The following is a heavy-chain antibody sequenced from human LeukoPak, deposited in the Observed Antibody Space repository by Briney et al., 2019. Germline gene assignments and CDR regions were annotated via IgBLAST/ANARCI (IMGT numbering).Heavy chain of an antibody. J-gene: IGHJ6*02. V-gene: IGHV3-23*01. Sequence: GGSLRLSCAASGFTFGSYWMSWVRQAPGKGLEWVSAISGSGGSTYYADSVKGRFTISRDNSKNTLYLQMNSLRAEDTAVYYCAQDRYYFYAMDVWGQGTTVTV. CDR2: ISGSGGST. CDR3: AQDRYYFYAMDV. CDR1: GFTFGSYW.